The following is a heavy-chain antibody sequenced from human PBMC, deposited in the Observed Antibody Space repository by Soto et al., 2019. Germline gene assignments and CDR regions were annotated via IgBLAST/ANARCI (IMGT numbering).Heavy chain of an antibody. CDR1: GFTFSSYS. Sequence: EVRLVESGGGLVKPGGSLRLSCAASGFTFSSYSMNWVRQAPGKGLEWVSSISSSSSYIYYADSVKGRFTISRDNAKNSLYLQMNSLRAEDTAVYYCARDGGKLESTLYYYYGMDVWGQGTTVTVSS. CDR3: ARDGGKLESTLYYYYGMDV. J-gene: IGHJ6*02. V-gene: IGHV3-21*01. CDR2: ISSSSSYI. D-gene: IGHD1-1*01.